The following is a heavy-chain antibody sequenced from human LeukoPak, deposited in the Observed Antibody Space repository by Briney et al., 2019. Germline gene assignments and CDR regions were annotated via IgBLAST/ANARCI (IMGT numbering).Heavy chain of an antibody. D-gene: IGHD3-3*01. CDR2: LYWDDDK. CDR3: AHSSPYYDFWSGYKGPSDWFDP. Sequence: SGPTLVNPTQTLTLTCTFSGFSLSTSGVGVGWIRQPPGKALEWLALLYWDDDKRYSPSLKSRLTITKDTSKNQVVLTMTNMDPVDTATYYCAHSSPYYDFWSGYKGPSDWFDPWGQGTLVTVSS. V-gene: IGHV2-5*02. CDR1: GFSLSTSGVG. J-gene: IGHJ5*02.